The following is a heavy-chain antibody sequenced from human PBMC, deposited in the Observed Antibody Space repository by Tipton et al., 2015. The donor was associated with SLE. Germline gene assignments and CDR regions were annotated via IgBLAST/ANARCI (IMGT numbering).Heavy chain of an antibody. Sequence: QLVQSGAEVKKPGASVKVSCKASGYTFTSYYMHWVRQAPGQGLEWMGIINPSGGSTSYAPKFQGRVTMTRDTSISTAYMELSRLGSDDTAVYYCAVWARQLLSDYWGQGTLVTVSS. CDR2: INPSGGST. V-gene: IGHV1-46*01. J-gene: IGHJ4*02. D-gene: IGHD2-2*01. CDR3: AVWARQLLSDY. CDR1: GYTFTSYY.